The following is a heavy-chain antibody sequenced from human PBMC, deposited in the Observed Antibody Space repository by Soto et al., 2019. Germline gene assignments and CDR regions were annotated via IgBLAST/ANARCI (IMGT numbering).Heavy chain of an antibody. Sequence: EVQLLESGGGLVQPGGSLRLSCAASGFTFSSYAMSWVRQAPGKGLEWVSAISGSGGSTYYADSVKGRFTISRDNSKNTLYLQMTSLRAEDTAVYYCAKDGGPDYGGNSAGGYFDLWGRGTLVTVSS. V-gene: IGHV3-23*01. CDR2: ISGSGGST. CDR3: AKDGGPDYGGNSAGGYFDL. CDR1: GFTFSSYA. D-gene: IGHD4-17*01. J-gene: IGHJ2*01.